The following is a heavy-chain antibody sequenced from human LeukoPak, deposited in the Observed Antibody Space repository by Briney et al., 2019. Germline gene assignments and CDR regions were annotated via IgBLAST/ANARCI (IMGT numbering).Heavy chain of an antibody. D-gene: IGHD3-22*01. J-gene: IGHJ4*02. V-gene: IGHV3-9*01. CDR3: AKSKFSITMIVVAIDY. CDR1: GFTFDDYA. Sequence: GGSLRLSCAASGFTFDDYAMHWVRQAPGKGLEWVSGISWNSGSIGYADSVKGRSTISRDNAKNSLYLQMNSLRAEDTALYYCAKSKFSITMIVVAIDYWGQGTLVTVSS. CDR2: ISWNSGSI.